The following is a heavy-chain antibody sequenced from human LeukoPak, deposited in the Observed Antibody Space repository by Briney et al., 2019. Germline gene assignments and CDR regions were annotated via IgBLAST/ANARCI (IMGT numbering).Heavy chain of an antibody. Sequence: ASETLSLTWTLSGRSISSYYGSWIRQPAGKGLEWIGRIYASGSTNYHPSLKGRVTMSVDTSKNQFSLKLSSVTAADTAVYYCARDYSGVWRIFDYWGQGTLVTVSS. CDR1: GRSISSYY. D-gene: IGHD2-15*01. CDR3: ARDYSGVWRIFDY. V-gene: IGHV4-4*07. J-gene: IGHJ4*02. CDR2: IYASGST.